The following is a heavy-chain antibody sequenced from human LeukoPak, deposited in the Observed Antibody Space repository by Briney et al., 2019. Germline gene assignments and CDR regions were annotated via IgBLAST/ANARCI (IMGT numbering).Heavy chain of an antibody. CDR1: GFTFTNNF. J-gene: IGHJ6*03. CDR3: ARVDVVVVAATRGLDYYYYMDV. Sequence: GGSLRLSCAASGFTFTNNFMSWVRQVPGKGLEWVSYISSSSSTIYYADSVKGRFTISRDNANNSLYPQMNRLRAEDTAVYYCARVDVVVVAATRGLDYYYYMDVWGKGTTVTVSS. CDR2: ISSSSSTI. D-gene: IGHD2-15*01. V-gene: IGHV3-48*01.